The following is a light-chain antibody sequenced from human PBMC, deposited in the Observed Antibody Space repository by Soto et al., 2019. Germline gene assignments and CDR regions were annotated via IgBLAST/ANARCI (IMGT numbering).Light chain of an antibody. Sequence: QSVLTQPPSASGSPGQSVTISCTGTSSDVGGYNFVSWYQQHPGKAPKLIIYEVSKRPSGVPDRFSGSKSGNTVSLTVSGPQAEGEANFYRTPYPGTHTRYFFGTGTNLTVL. V-gene: IGLV2-8*01. CDR3: TPYPGTHTRYF. J-gene: IGLJ1*01. CDR2: EVS. CDR1: SSDVGGYNF.